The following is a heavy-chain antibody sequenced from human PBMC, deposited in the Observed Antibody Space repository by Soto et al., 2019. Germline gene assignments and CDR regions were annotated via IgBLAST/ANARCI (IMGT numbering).Heavy chain of an antibody. CDR3: VSQRTTVPTQAYFDY. J-gene: IGHJ4*02. D-gene: IGHD4-17*01. Sequence: PSETLSLTCTVSGGSVTNSSYYWGWIRQSPGKGLEWIGGVYYRGRSYSKSSVKSRVTISVDTPKNRFSLSLNSVTASDTAVYFCVSQRTTVPTQAYFDYWGPGALVTVS. CDR2: VYYRGRS. CDR1: GGSVTNSSYY. V-gene: IGHV4-39*01.